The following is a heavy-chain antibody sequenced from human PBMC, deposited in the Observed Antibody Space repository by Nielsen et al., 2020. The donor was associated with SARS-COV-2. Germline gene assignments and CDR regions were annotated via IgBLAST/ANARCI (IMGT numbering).Heavy chain of an antibody. Sequence: SETLSLTCTVSGGSISSGPYYWNWFRQPPGKGLEWIGHIFNTGSTSYNPSLRSRVTILVDTSKNHFSLKLTSVTAADTAVYYCARDRWQQLVPTYWGQGTLVTVSS. D-gene: IGHD6-13*01. J-gene: IGHJ4*02. V-gene: IGHV4-61*03. CDR2: IFNTGST. CDR1: GGSISSGPYY. CDR3: ARDRWQQLVPTY.